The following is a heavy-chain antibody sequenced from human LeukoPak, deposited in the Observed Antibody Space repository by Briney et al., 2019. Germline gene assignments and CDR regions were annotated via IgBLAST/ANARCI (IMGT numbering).Heavy chain of an antibody. J-gene: IGHJ4*02. D-gene: IGHD3-22*01. CDR3: AKSGAMIVVVPFDY. CDR2: ISGSGGST. Sequence: GGSLRLSCAASGFTFSSYAMSWVRQAPGKGLEWVSAISGSGGSTYYADSVKGRSTISRDNSKNTLYLQMNSLRAEDTAVYYCAKSGAMIVVVPFDYWGQGTLVTVSS. V-gene: IGHV3-23*01. CDR1: GFTFSSYA.